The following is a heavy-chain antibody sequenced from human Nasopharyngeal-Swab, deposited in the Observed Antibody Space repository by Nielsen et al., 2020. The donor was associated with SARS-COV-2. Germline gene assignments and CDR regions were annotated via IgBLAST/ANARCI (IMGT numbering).Heavy chain of an antibody. CDR1: GFTFSSYG. V-gene: IGHV3-30*03. Sequence: GGSLRPSGAASGFTFSSYGMHWVRQAPGKGLEWVAVISYDGSNKYYADSVKGRFTISRDNSKNTLYLQMNSLRAEDTAVYYCAQGNYFDYWGQGTLVTVSS. CDR3: AQGNYFDY. J-gene: IGHJ4*02. CDR2: ISYDGSNK.